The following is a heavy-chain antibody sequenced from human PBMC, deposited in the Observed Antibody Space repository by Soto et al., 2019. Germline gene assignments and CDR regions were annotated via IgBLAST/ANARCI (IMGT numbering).Heavy chain of an antibody. J-gene: IGHJ4*02. V-gene: IGHV3-30-3*01. Sequence: PGGSLRLSCAASGFTFSSYAMHWVRQAPGKGLEWVAVISYDGSNKYYADSVKGRFTISRDNSKNTLYLQMNSLRAEDTAVYYCARDLDYYFDYWGQGTLVTVSS. CDR2: ISYDGSNK. CDR3: ARDLDYYFDY. CDR1: GFTFSSYA.